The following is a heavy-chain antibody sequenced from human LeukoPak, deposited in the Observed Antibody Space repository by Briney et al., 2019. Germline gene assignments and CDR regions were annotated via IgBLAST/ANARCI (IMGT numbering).Heavy chain of an antibody. J-gene: IGHJ4*02. CDR2: IWYDGSNK. Sequence: GRSLRLSCAGSGFTFSSYGMHWVRQAPGKGLEWVAVIWYDGSNKYYADSVKGRFTISRDNSKNTLYLQMNSLRAEDTAVYYCARVKSIAVAAPGYWGQGTLVTVSS. V-gene: IGHV3-33*01. D-gene: IGHD6-19*01. CDR3: ARVKSIAVAAPGY. CDR1: GFTFSSYG.